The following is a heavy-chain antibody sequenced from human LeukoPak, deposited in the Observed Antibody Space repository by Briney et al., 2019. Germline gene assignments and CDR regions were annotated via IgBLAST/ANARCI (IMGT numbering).Heavy chain of an antibody. CDR1: GVSISSYY. CDR3: ARGDTMVRGVIPTDY. CDR2: IYYSGST. J-gene: IGHJ4*02. V-gene: IGHV4-59*12. D-gene: IGHD3-10*01. Sequence: KTSETLSLTCTVSGVSISSYYWSWIRQPPGKGLEWIGYIYYSGSTNYNPSLKSRVTISVDTSKNQFSLKLSSVTAADTAVYYCARGDTMVRGVIPTDYWGQGTLVTVSS.